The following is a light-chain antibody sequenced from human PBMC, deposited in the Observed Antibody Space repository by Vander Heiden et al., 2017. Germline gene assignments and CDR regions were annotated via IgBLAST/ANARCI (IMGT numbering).Light chain of an antibody. J-gene: IGKJ4*01. CDR2: GAS. CDR3: QQSNNLHT. V-gene: IGKV3-15*01. CDR1: QSARTH. Sequence: EILLTHSPATLSVSPGERATLSCRASQSARTHVLWYQQKPGQAPRLLIYGASTRARGIPASFSGRGYGKEFTLTISSLQYEDFAVYYYQQSNNLHTFGGGTKVEIK.